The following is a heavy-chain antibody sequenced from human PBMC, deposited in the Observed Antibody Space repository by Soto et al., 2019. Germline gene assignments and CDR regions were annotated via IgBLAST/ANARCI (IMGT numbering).Heavy chain of an antibody. Sequence: QVQLVESGGGVVQPGRSLRLSCAASGFTFSSYGMHWVRQAPGKGLEWVAVISYDGSNKYYADSVKGRFTISRDNSKNSLYLQMSSLRAEDTAVYYCAKGSYGSGGRSFDYWGQGTLVTVSS. J-gene: IGHJ4*02. CDR3: AKGSYGSGGRSFDY. V-gene: IGHV3-30*18. CDR2: ISYDGSNK. D-gene: IGHD3-10*01. CDR1: GFTFSSYG.